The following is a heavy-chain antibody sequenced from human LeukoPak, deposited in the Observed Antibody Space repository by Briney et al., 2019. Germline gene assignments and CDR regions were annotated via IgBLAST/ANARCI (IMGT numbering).Heavy chain of an antibody. CDR3: AKELAVADMFDF. D-gene: IGHD6-19*01. J-gene: IGHJ4*02. V-gene: IGHV3-30*18. CDR2: TSYDGTTS. CDR1: GFTFSRYG. Sequence: GGSLRLSCAASGFTFSRYGMHWVRQAPGKGLEWVAVTSYDGTTSYYADSVEGRFTISRDNSKNTLYLQLNNLRADDTASYYCAKELAVADMFDFWGQGTLVTVSS.